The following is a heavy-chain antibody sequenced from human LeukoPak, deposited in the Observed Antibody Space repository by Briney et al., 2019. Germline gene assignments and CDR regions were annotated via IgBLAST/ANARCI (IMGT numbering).Heavy chain of an antibody. CDR2: IIPIFGTA. CDR1: GGTFSSYA. CDR3: AREPVEYSSSSGWFDP. D-gene: IGHD6-6*01. Sequence: ASVKVSCKASGGTFSSYAISWVRQAPGQGLEWMGGIIPIFGTANYAQKFQGRVTITTDESTSTAYMELSSLRSEDTAVYYCAREPVEYSSSSGWFDPWGQGTLVTVSS. V-gene: IGHV1-69*05. J-gene: IGHJ5*02.